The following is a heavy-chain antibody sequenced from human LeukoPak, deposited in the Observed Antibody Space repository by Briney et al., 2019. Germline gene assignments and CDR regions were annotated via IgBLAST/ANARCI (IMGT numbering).Heavy chain of an antibody. D-gene: IGHD5-12*01. V-gene: IGHV4-39*07. CDR3: ARLPRGYSGYDYGDY. CDR1: GGSISSSSYY. CDR2: IYYSGST. Sequence: SETLSLTCTVSGGSISSSSYYWGWIRQPPGKGLEWIGSIYYSGSTYYNPSLKSRVTISVDTSKNQFSLKLSSVTAADTAVYYCARLPRGYSGYDYGDYWGQGTLVTVSS. J-gene: IGHJ4*02.